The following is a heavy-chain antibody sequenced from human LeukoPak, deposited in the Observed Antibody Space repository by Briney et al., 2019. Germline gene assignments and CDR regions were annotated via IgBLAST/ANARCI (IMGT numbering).Heavy chain of an antibody. CDR2: ISAYNGNT. D-gene: IGHD3-3*01. CDR1: GYTFTRYG. J-gene: IGHJ5*02. Sequence: ASVKVSCKASGYTFTRYGISWVRQAPGQGLEWMGWISAYNGNTNYAQKLQGRVTMTTDTSTSTAYMELSSLRSEDTAVYYCARSGPKYNWFDPWGQGTLVPVSS. V-gene: IGHV1-18*01. CDR3: ARSGPKYNWFDP.